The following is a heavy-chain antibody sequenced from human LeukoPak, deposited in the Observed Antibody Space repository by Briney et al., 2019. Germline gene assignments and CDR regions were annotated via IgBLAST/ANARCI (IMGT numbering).Heavy chain of an antibody. Sequence: SVKVSCKASGGTFSSYTISWVRQAPGQGLEWMGRIIPIFGIVNHAQKFQDRVTVTTDESTTTVYMELSSLRSEDTAVYYRARGARGYSGGFDSLLYFDCWGQGTLVTVSS. D-gene: IGHD5-12*01. CDR2: IIPIFGIV. V-gene: IGHV1-69*02. CDR1: GGTFSSYT. J-gene: IGHJ4*02. CDR3: ARGARGYSGGFDSLLYFDC.